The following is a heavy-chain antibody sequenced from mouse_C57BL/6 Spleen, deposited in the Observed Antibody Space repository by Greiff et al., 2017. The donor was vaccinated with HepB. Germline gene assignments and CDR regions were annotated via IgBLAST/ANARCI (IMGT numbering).Heavy chain of an antibody. V-gene: IGHV1-18*01. D-gene: IGHD3-2*02. CDR3: ARSGAAQAYYAMDY. J-gene: IGHJ4*01. Sequence: VQLQQSGPELVKPGASVKIPCKASGYTFTDYNMDWVKQSHGKSLEWIGDINPNNGGTIYNQKFKGKATLTVDKSSRTAYMELRSLTSEDTAVYYCARSGAAQAYYAMDYWGQGTSVTVSS. CDR1: GYTFTDYN. CDR2: INPNNGGT.